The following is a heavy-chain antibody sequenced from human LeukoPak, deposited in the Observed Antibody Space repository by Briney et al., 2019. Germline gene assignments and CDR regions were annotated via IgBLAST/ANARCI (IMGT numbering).Heavy chain of an antibody. CDR2: INHSGST. CDR3: ARGRYGDRFDY. V-gene: IGHV4-34*01. J-gene: IGHJ4*02. Sequence: SETLSLTCDVYGGSFSAYHWSWIRQPPAPWLESTGEINHSGSTNYNPSLKSRVTISVDTSKNQFSLKLSSVTAADTAVYYCARGRYGDRFDYWGQGTLVTVSS. D-gene: IGHD4-17*01. CDR1: GGSFSAYH.